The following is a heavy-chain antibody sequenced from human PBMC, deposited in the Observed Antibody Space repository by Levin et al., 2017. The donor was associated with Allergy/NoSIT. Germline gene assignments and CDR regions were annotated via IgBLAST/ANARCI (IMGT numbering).Heavy chain of an antibody. Sequence: GESLKISCKASGYTFTTFPIHWFRQAPGQSLEWVAWINTGNDNTKYSQKLQGRVTLIRDTSATTVYMELTSLRSEDTAVYYCARTARYGVSYVLEYWGQGTQVTVSS. V-gene: IGHV1-3*04. CDR1: GYTFTTFP. D-gene: IGHD2-8*01. CDR3: ARTARYGVSYVLEY. J-gene: IGHJ4*02. CDR2: INTGNDNT.